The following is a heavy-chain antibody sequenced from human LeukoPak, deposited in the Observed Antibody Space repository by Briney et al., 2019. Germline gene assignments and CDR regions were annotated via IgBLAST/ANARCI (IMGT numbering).Heavy chain of an antibody. CDR2: ISAYNGNT. V-gene: IGHV1-18*01. J-gene: IGHJ4*02. Sequence: GASVKVSCKASGYTFTSYGISWVRQAPGQGLEWMGWISAYNGNTNYAQKLQGRVTMTTDISTSTAYMELRSLRSDDTAVYYCARVHYDYVWGSYRYTVFDYWGQGTLVTVSS. CDR3: ARVHYDYVWGSYRYTVFDY. CDR1: GYTFTSYG. D-gene: IGHD3-16*02.